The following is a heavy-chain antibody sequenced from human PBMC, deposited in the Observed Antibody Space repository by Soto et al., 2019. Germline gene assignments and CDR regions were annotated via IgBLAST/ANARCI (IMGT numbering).Heavy chain of an antibody. CDR2: ISYDGSNK. D-gene: IGHD3-10*01. V-gene: IGHV3-30-3*01. CDR1: GFTFSSYA. Sequence: GGSLRLSCAASGFTFSSYAMHGVRQAPVKGLEWVAVISYDGSNKYYADSVKGRFTISRDNSKNTLYLQMNSLRAEDTAVYYCARGGGITMVRGVIIRNYGMDVWGQGTTVTVSS. CDR3: ARGGGITMVRGVIIRNYGMDV. J-gene: IGHJ6*02.